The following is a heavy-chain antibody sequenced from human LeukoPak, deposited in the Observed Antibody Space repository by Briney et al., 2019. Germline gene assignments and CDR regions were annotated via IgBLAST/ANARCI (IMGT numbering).Heavy chain of an antibody. CDR2: IYHSGNT. D-gene: IGHD2-2*01. CDR1: GYSISTGYY. Sequence: SETLSLTCAVSGYSISTGYYWGWIRQPPGKGLEWIGSIYHSGNTYYSPSLKSRVTISVDTSKNQFSLKLSSVTAADTAVYYCARLIPPAIVPTARGYYFDYWGQGTLVTVSS. CDR3: ARLIPPAIVPTARGYYFDY. J-gene: IGHJ4*02. V-gene: IGHV4-38-2*01.